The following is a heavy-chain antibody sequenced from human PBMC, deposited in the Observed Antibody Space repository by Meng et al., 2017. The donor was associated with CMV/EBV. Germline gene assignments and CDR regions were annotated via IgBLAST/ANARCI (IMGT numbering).Heavy chain of an antibody. V-gene: IGHV1-69*01. CDR2: IIPIFGTA. CDR1: GGTFSSYA. J-gene: IGHJ5*02. CDR3: ARRGSYYGSGSYYNWFDP. Sequence: QLVESGAEVKEPGSSVKVSCKASGGTFSSYAISWDRQAPGQGLEWMGGIIPIFGTANYAQKFQGRVTITADESTSTAYMELSSLRSEDTAVYYCARRGSYYGSGSYYNWFDPWGQGTLVTVSS. D-gene: IGHD3-10*01.